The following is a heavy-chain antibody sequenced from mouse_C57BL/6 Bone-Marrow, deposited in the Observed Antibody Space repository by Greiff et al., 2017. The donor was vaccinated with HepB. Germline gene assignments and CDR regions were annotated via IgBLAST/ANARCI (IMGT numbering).Heavy chain of an antibody. D-gene: IGHD1-1*01. J-gene: IGHJ2*01. CDR1: GYTFTDYE. CDR3: TYGSSYGNYFDY. CDR2: IDPETGGT. Sequence: QVQLQQSGAELVRPGASVTLSCKASGYTFTDYEMHWVKQTPVHGLEWIGAIDPETGGTAYNQKFKGKAILTADKSSSTAYMELRSLTSEDSAVYYCTYGSSYGNYFDYWGQGTTLTVSS. V-gene: IGHV1-15*01.